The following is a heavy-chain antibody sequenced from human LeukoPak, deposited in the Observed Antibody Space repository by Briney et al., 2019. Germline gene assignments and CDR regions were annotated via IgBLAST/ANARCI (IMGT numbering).Heavy chain of an antibody. CDR2: IYYSGST. CDR3: ARRAYSYPYWYFDL. CDR1: GGSISSYY. J-gene: IGHJ2*01. D-gene: IGHD5-18*01. Sequence: KPSETLSLTCTVSGGSISSYYWNWIRQPPGKGLEWIGYIYYSGSTNYNPSLKSRVTISVDTSKNQFSLKLSSVTAADTAVYYCARRAYSYPYWYFDLWGRGTLVTVSS. V-gene: IGHV4-59*08.